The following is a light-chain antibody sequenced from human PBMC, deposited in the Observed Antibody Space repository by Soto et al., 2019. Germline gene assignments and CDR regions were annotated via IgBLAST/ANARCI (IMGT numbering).Light chain of an antibody. J-gene: IGKJ4*01. Sequence: DIQMPQSPSTLSASVGDRVTITCRASQSISNWLAWYQQKPGKAPKLLIYKTSNLDSGVPSRFSGSGSGTEFSLNISSLQPDDFATYYCQQYKSFSLTFGGGTRVEVK. CDR1: QSISNW. V-gene: IGKV1-5*03. CDR3: QQYKSFSLT. CDR2: KTS.